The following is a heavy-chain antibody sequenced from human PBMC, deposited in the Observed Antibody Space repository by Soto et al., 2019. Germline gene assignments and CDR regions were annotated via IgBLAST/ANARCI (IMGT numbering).Heavy chain of an antibody. V-gene: IGHV3-11*06. D-gene: IGHD3-22*01. CDR3: ARVSYDSSGFYGMDV. J-gene: IGHJ6*02. CDR1: GFTFSDYY. Sequence: VGSLRLSCAASGFTFSDYYMSWIRQAPGKGLEWVSYISSSSSYTNYADSVKGRFTISRDNAKNSLYLQMNSLRAEDTAVYYCARVSYDSSGFYGMDVWGQGTTVTVSS. CDR2: ISSSSSYT.